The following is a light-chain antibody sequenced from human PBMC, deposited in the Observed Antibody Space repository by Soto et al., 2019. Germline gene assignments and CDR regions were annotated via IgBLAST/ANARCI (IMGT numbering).Light chain of an antibody. V-gene: IGKV3-15*01. CDR1: QSVSSD. CDR3: QHYKNWPPWT. CDR2: XAS. Sequence: EIVMTHSPAPLSVFQADRATLSCRASQSVSSDLAWYQQKPGQAPRLLIXXASTRATGVPARFSGSGSGTEFTLTISSLQFEDFAVYYCQHYKNWPPWTFGPGTKVDIK. J-gene: IGKJ1*01.